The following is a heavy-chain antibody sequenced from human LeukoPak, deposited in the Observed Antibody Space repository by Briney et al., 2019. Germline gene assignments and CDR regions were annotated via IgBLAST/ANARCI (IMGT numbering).Heavy chain of an antibody. V-gene: IGHV4-61*02. CDR2: IYTSGST. D-gene: IGHD6-13*01. CDR3: AREGGIAAAGFYYYMDF. J-gene: IGHJ6*03. Sequence: SQTLSLTCTVSGGSISSGSYYWSWIRQPAGKGLEWIGRIYTSGSTNYNPSLKSRVTISVDTSKNQFSLKLSSVTAADTAVYYCAREGGIAAAGFYYYMDFWGKGTTVTISS. CDR1: GGSISSGSYY.